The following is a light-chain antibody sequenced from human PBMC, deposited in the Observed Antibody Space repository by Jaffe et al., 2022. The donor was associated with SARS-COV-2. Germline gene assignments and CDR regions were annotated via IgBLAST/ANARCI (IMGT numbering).Light chain of an antibody. J-gene: IGLJ3*02. Sequence: QSVLTQPPSVSAAPGQKVTISCSGSSSNIGKNYVSWYQHLPGTAPKLLIYDNNRRPSGIPDRFSGSKSGTSATLAITGLQTGDEADYYCGTWDSSLTVGMFGGGTRLTVL. CDR3: GTWDSSLTVGM. CDR1: SSNIGKNY. CDR2: DNN. V-gene: IGLV1-51*01.